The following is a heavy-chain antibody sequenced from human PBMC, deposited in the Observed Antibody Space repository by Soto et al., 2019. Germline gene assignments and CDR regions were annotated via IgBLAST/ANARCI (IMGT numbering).Heavy chain of an antibody. D-gene: IGHD5-18*01. CDR1: AFTFSSYA. V-gene: IGHV3-30-3*01. CDR3: ARGLDTAMVTPDY. CDR2: ISYDGSNK. J-gene: IGHJ4*02. Sequence: QVQLVESGGGVVQPGRSLRLSCAASAFTFSSYAMHWVRQAPGKGLEWVAVISYDGSNKYYADSVKGRFTISRDNSKNTLYLQMNSLRAEDTAVYYCARGLDTAMVTPDYWGQGTLVTVSS.